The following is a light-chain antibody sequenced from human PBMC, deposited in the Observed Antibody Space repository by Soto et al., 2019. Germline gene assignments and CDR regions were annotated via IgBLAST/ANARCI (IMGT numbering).Light chain of an antibody. CDR1: QGISSY. V-gene: IGKV1-9*01. CDR3: QQLNNYPLT. J-gene: IGKJ5*01. Sequence: DLQLTQSPSFLSASVGDRVTITCRASQGISSYLAWYQQKPGKAPKLLIYAASTLQSGVPSRFSGSGSGTEFTLTISSLQPEDFATYYCQQLNNYPLTFGQGTRLEMK. CDR2: AAS.